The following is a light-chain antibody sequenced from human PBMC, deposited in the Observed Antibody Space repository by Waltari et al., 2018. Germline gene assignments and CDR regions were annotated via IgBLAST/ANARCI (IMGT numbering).Light chain of an antibody. Sequence: SYELTQPSSVSVSPGQTTRITCSGDALPRKYASWYQQKSGQAPVLVIYEDNKRPSGIPERFSGSSSGTMATLTISGVQVDDEADYYCYSTDSSGDHRVFGGGTKLTVL. CDR3: YSTDSSGDHRV. V-gene: IGLV3-10*01. CDR1: ALPRKY. CDR2: EDN. J-gene: IGLJ3*02.